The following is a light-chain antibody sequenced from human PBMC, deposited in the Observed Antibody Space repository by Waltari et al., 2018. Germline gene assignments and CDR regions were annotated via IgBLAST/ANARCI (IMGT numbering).Light chain of an antibody. CDR3: QQHGTLPAT. V-gene: IGKV3-20*01. J-gene: IGKJ1*01. CDR2: RAS. Sequence: EIVLTQSPGTASLSPGERVTLSCRASQTVGSSSLTWYQQKTGQATRLVIYRASRRATGIPDRFSGSWSGTDFSLTISRREPEDFAVYYCQQHGTLPATFGQGTKVEIK. CDR1: QTVGSSS.